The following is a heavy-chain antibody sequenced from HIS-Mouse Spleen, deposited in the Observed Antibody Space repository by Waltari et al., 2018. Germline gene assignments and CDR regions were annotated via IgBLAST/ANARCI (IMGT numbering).Heavy chain of an antibody. CDR2: INHSGST. CDR1: GGSFSGYY. CDR3: ARVNSSFDY. Sequence: QVQLQQWGAGLLKPSETLSLTWAVYGGSFSGYYWSWIRQPPGKGLEWIGKINHSGSTNYNPSLKSRVTISVDTSKNQFSLKLSSVTAADTAVYYCARVNSSFDYWGQGTLVTVSS. J-gene: IGHJ4*02. D-gene: IGHD6-13*01. V-gene: IGHV4-34*01.